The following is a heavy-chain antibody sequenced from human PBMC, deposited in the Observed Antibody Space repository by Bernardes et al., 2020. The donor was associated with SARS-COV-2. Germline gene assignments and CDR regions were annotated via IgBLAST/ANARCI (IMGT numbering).Heavy chain of an antibody. Sequence: ASVKVSCKASGYTFTGYFIYWVRQAPGQGLEWMGRINPSSGETYSAQKFQGRVTMTRDTSISTAYLELSTLRSDDTAIYYCARRGLVGNWCDPWGQGTLVTVSA. V-gene: IGHV1-2*06. CDR1: GYTFTGYF. J-gene: IGHJ5*02. CDR3: ARRGLVGNWCDP. D-gene: IGHD6-19*01. CDR2: INPSSGET.